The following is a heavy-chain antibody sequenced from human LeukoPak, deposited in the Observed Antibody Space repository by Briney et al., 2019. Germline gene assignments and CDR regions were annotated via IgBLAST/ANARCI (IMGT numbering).Heavy chain of an antibody. V-gene: IGHV3-23*01. CDR3: ASLHRDYYYYYYGMDV. CDR2: ISGSGGST. Sequence: GGSLRLSCAASGFTFSSYAMSWVRQAPGKGLEWVSAISGSGGSTYYADSVKGRFTISRDNSKNTLYLQMNSLRAEDTAVYCCASLHRDYYYYYYGMDVWGQGTTVTVSS. J-gene: IGHJ6*02. CDR1: GFTFSSYA. D-gene: IGHD3/OR15-3a*01.